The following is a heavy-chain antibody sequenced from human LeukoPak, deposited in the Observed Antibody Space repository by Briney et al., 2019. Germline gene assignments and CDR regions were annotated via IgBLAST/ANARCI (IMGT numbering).Heavy chain of an antibody. CDR1: GGSISSGSYY. Sequence: PSETLSLTCTVSGGSISSGSYYWSWIRQPPGKGLEWIGYIYYSGSTNYNPSLKSRVTISVDTSKNQFSLKLSSVTAADTAVYYCARGSGWGGFDYWGQGTLVTVSS. CDR3: ARGSGWGGFDY. CDR2: IYYSGST. J-gene: IGHJ4*02. V-gene: IGHV4-61*01. D-gene: IGHD6-19*01.